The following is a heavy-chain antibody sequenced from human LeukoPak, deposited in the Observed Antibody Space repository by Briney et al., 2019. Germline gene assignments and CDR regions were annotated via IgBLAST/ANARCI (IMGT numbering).Heavy chain of an antibody. J-gene: IGHJ4*02. CDR1: GFTFSSYW. D-gene: IGHD6-19*01. V-gene: IGHV3-74*01. CDR2: INSDGSST. CDR3: ARDLGGYSSGWTIDY. Sequence: GGSLRPSCAASGFTFSSYWMHWVRQAPGKGLVWVSRINSDGSSTSYADSVKGRFTISRDNAKNTLYLQMNSLRAEDTAVYYCARDLGGYSSGWTIDYWGQGTLVTVSS.